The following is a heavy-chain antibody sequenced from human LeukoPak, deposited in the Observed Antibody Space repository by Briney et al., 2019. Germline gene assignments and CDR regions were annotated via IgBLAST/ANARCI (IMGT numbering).Heavy chain of an antibody. CDR1: GFTFSSSE. Sequence: GGSLRLSCAASGFTFSSSEMNWVRQAPGKGLEWVSYTSSSSSTIYYADSVKGRFTISRDNANNSLYLQMNSLRDEDTAVYYCARARRYRSSWYHDYWGQGSLVTVSS. V-gene: IGHV3-48*02. CDR3: ARARRYRSSWYHDY. CDR2: TSSSSSTI. D-gene: IGHD6-13*01. J-gene: IGHJ4*02.